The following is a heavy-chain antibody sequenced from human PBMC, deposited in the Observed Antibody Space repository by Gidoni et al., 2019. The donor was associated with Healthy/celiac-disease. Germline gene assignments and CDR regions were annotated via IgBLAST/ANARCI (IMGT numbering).Heavy chain of an antibody. CDR2: ISGSGGST. CDR3: AKDRRQHATEYYYYYGMDV. Sequence: EVQLLESGGGLVQPGGSLRLSCAASGFTFSSYAMSWVRQAPGKGLEWVSAISGSGGSTYYADSVKGRFTISRDNSKNTLYLQMNSLRAEDTAVYYCAKDRRQHATEYYYYYGMDVWGQGTTVTVSS. J-gene: IGHJ6*02. CDR1: GFTFSSYA. D-gene: IGHD6-13*01. V-gene: IGHV3-23*01.